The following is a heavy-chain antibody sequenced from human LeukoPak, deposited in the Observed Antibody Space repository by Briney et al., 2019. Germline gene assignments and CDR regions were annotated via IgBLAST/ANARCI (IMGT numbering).Heavy chain of an antibody. CDR2: ISAYNGNT. CDR3: ARDYGYYDFWSGSRAFDI. CDR1: GYTFTSYG. Sequence: ASVKVSCKASGYTFTSYGISWVRQAPGQGLEWMGWISAYNGNTNYAQKLQGRVTMTTDTSTSTAYMELRSLRSDDTVVYYCARDYGYYDFWSGSRAFDIWGQGTMVTVSS. V-gene: IGHV1-18*01. D-gene: IGHD3-3*01. J-gene: IGHJ3*02.